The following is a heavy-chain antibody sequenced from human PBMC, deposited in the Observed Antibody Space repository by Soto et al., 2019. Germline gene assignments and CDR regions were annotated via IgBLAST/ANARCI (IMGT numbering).Heavy chain of an antibody. CDR1: GFTFTSSA. V-gene: IGHV1-58*01. D-gene: IGHD3-3*01. J-gene: IGHJ6*02. CDR3: AAPYDFWSVYYSARRRYYRIAV. CDR2: IVVGSGNT. Sequence: SVKVSCKASGFTFTSSAVQWVRQARGQRLEWIGWIVVGSGNTNYAQKFQERVTITRDMSTSTAYMELSSLRSEDTAVYYCAAPYDFWSVYYSARRRYYRIAVSRHAPPVTV.